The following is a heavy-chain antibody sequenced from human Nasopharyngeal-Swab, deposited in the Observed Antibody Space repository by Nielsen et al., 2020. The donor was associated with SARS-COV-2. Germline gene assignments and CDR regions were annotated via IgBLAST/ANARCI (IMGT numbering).Heavy chain of an antibody. J-gene: IGHJ4*02. Sequence: GESLKISCAASGFTLSSCAMSWIRQAPGKGLEWVSYISSSGSTIYYADSVKGRFTISRDNAKNSLYLQMNSLRAEDTAVYYCARSSHQSEGYAFDYWGQGTLVTVSS. CDR2: ISSSGSTI. CDR1: GFTLSSCA. D-gene: IGHD5-12*01. CDR3: ARSSHQSEGYAFDY. V-gene: IGHV3-11*01.